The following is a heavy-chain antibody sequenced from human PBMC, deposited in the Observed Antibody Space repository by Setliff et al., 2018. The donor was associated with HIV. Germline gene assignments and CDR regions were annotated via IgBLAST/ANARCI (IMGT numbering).Heavy chain of an antibody. CDR2: IYYSGST. D-gene: IGHD7-27*01. CDR1: GGSISSSSSY. V-gene: IGHV4-39*01. CDR3: AVGGEDWGFFDY. Sequence: PSETLSLTCTVSGGSISSSSSYWGWLRQPPGKGLEWIGRIYYSGSTYYNPSLKSRVTISVDTSKNQFSLKLSSVTAADTAVYYGAVGGEDWGFFDYWGQGTLVTVSS. J-gene: IGHJ4*02.